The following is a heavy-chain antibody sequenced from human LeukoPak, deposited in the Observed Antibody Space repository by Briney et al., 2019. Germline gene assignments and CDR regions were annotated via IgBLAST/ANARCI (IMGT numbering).Heavy chain of an antibody. V-gene: IGHV5-51*01. D-gene: IGHD6-19*01. CDR3: AISSGWYEDAFDI. Sequence: GESLKISCRASGYSFTSYWIGWVRQMPGKGLEWMGIIYPGDSDTRYSPSFQGQVTISADKSISTAYLQWSSLKASDTAMYYCAISSGWYEDAFDIWGQGTMVTVSS. CDR2: IYPGDSDT. J-gene: IGHJ3*02. CDR1: GYSFTSYW.